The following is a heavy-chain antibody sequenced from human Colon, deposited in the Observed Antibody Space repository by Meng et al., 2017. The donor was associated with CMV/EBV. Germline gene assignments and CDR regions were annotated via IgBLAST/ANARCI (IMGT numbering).Heavy chain of an antibody. CDR3: ARGCGLTSCNPSYYALDV. V-gene: IGHV4-59*01. CDR1: NGSLGSFY. CDR2: IYSGGSN. J-gene: IGHJ6*02. D-gene: IGHD3-16*01. Sequence: SETLSPTCTVSNGSLGSFYWAWVRQPPGKGLEWIGYIYSGGSNNYNPSLESRITMSVDTSKTQFSLNLDSLTAADTAVYFCARGCGLTSCNPSYYALDVWGRGIMVTVSS.